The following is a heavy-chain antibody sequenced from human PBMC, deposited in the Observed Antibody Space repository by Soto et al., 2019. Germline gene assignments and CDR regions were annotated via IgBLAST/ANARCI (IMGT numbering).Heavy chain of an antibody. Sequence: HPGGSLRLSCAASGFTFSNYAMSWVRQAPGKGLEWVANIEHDGSGKYYVDSVKGRFTISRDNAKNSLYLQMNSLRVEDTAVYYCARDVGFWSGYGYYYYMDVWGKGTTVTVSS. CDR1: GFTFSNYA. J-gene: IGHJ6*03. V-gene: IGHV3-7*01. CDR2: IEHDGSGK. CDR3: ARDVGFWSGYGYYYYMDV. D-gene: IGHD3-3*01.